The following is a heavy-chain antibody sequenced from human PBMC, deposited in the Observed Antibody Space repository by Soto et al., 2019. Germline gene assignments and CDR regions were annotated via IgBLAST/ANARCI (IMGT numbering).Heavy chain of an antibody. CDR1: GFTFSSYE. CDR2: ISSSGSNI. Sequence: GGSLRLSCAASGFTFSSYEMNWVRQAPGKGLEWVSYISSSGSNIYYADSVKGRFTISRDNAKNSLYLQMNSLRAEDTAVYYCARGTPPDSSGYYGYWGQGTLVTVSS. J-gene: IGHJ4*02. V-gene: IGHV3-48*03. D-gene: IGHD3-22*01. CDR3: ARGTPPDSSGYYGY.